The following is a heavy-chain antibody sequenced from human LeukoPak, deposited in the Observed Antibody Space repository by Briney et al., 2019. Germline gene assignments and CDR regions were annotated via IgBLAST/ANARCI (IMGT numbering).Heavy chain of an antibody. V-gene: IGHV4-34*01. CDR1: GGSFSDNY. D-gene: IGHD3-16*01. CDR2: INHSGTT. Sequence: PSETLSLTRVVYGGSFSDNYWTSIRQPPGKGPEWIGEINHSGTTSYNPSLQSRVTVSVDTSKNQFSLKLSSVTAADTAVYYCARRRRHEFTYGYVFYFDYWGQGTLVTVSS. J-gene: IGHJ4*02. CDR3: ARRRRHEFTYGYVFYFDY.